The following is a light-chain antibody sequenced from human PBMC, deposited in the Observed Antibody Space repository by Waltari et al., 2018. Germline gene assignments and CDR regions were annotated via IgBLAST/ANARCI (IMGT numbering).Light chain of an antibody. CDR1: SSDVGGSNS. V-gene: IGLV2-14*01. Sequence: QSALTQPASVSGSPGQSITISCTGTSSDVGGSNSVSWYQQHPGKATKLMIYEVSKRPSGVSNRFSGSKSGNTASLTISGLQAEDEADYYCSSYTSSSTGVFGGGTKLTVL. CDR3: SSYTSSSTGV. CDR2: EVS. J-gene: IGLJ2*01.